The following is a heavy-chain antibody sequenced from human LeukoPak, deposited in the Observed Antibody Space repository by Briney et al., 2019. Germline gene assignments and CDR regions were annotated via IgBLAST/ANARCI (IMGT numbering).Heavy chain of an antibody. CDR3: ALSGGCSGGSCYRSYYYGMDV. D-gene: IGHD2-15*01. CDR2: IYSGGST. V-gene: IGHV3-53*01. Sequence: PGGSLRLSCAASGFTFSTYGMNWVRQAPGKGLEWVSGIYSGGSTYYADSVKGRFTISRDNSKNTLYLQMNSLRAEDTAVYYCALSGGCSGGSCYRSYYYGMDVWGQGTTVTVSS. CDR1: GFTFSTYG. J-gene: IGHJ6*02.